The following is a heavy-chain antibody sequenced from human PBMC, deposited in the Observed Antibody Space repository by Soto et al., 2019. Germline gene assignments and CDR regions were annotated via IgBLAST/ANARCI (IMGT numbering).Heavy chain of an antibody. CDR3: ARGRLNSGWYLVS. V-gene: IGHV1-8*01. CDR2: MNPNSGDT. Sequence: ASVKVSCKSSGYTFPSYDVNWVRQATGQGLEWKGWMNPNSGDTASKQKFQDRVTITRDTSISTAYMKLSNLISEDTAVYYCARGRLNSGWYLVSWGQGTLVTVSS. D-gene: IGHD6-19*01. J-gene: IGHJ4*02. CDR1: GYTFPSYD.